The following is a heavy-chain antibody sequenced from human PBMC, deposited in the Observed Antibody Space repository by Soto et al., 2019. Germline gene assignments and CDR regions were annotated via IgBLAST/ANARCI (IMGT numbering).Heavy chain of an antibody. CDR3: AKKVPGSNPLDS. Sequence: GGSLRLSCAASGFTFSSYAMHWVRQAPGKGLEWVAVILSDGSNKWYVDSVKGRFTISRDNSKNTLYLQMNSLRVEDTAVYYCAKKVPGSNPLDSWGQGALVTVSS. V-gene: IGHV3-30-3*02. J-gene: IGHJ4*02. CDR1: GFTFSSYA. D-gene: IGHD1-1*01. CDR2: ILSDGSNK.